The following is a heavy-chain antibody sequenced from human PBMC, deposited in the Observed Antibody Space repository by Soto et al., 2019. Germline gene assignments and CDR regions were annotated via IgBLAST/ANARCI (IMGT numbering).Heavy chain of an antibody. J-gene: IGHJ6*03. CDR3: ARRYQLLSDYYYYYMDV. D-gene: IGHD2-2*01. Sequence: GGSLRLSCAASGFTFSSYSMNWVRQAPGKGLEWVSSISSSSSYIYYADSVKGRFTISRDNAKNSQYLQMNSLRAEDTAVYYCARRYQLLSDYYYYYMDVWGKGTTVTVSS. V-gene: IGHV3-21*01. CDR1: GFTFSSYS. CDR2: ISSSSSYI.